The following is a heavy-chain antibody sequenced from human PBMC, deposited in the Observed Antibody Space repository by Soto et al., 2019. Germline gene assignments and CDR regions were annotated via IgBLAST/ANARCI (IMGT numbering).Heavy chain of an antibody. D-gene: IGHD5-12*01. J-gene: IGHJ6*02. CDR2: ISGSGGST. CDR1: GFAFNSYT. Sequence: GGSLRLSCGASGFAFNSYTMNWVRRAPGKGLEWVSAISGSGGSTYYADSVKGRFTISRDNSKNTLHLQMNSLRAEDTAVYYCVSSAEYSGYGRYYYGMDVWGQGTTVTVSS. V-gene: IGHV3-23*01. CDR3: VSSAEYSGYGRYYYGMDV.